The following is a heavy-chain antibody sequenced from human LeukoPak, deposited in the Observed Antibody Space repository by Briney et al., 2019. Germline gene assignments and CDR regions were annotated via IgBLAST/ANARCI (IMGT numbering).Heavy chain of an antibody. D-gene: IGHD2-2*01. CDR2: ISGSGGSS. V-gene: IGHV3-23*01. Sequence: GGSLRLSCAASGFSFSSYAMSWVRQAPGKGLEWVSAISGSGGSSYYADSVKGRFTISRDNSKNSLYLQMNSLRAEDTAVYYCAKALTPYCSSTSCYVTDYWGQGTLVTVSS. CDR1: GFSFSSYA. CDR3: AKALTPYCSSTSCYVTDY. J-gene: IGHJ4*02.